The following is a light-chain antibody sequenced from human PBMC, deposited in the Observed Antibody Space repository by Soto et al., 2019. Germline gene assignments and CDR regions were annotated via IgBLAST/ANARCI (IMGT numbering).Light chain of an antibody. CDR1: SSDVGGYDY. Sequence: QSPLTQPPSASGSPGQSVTISCTGTSSDVGGYDYVSWYQQHPGKAPRFLIYEVNKRPSGVPDRLSGSKSGNTASLTVSGLQAEDEADYYCSSYARGNNVVFGGGTKVTVL. V-gene: IGLV2-8*01. J-gene: IGLJ3*02. CDR2: EVN. CDR3: SSYARGNNVV.